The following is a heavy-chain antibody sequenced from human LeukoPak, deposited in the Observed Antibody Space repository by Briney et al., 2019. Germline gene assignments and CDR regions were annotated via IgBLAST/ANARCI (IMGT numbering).Heavy chain of an antibody. CDR1: EFAFSTYS. J-gene: IGHJ4*02. V-gene: IGHV3-48*02. CDR2: ISTGSSTT. Sequence: GGSLRLSCAASEFAFSTYSMNWVRQAPGKGLEWVSYISTGSSTTYYADSVKGRFTISGDNVENSLYLQMNSLRDEDTAVYYCARVAAGYSVNYFDYWGQGTLVTVSS. D-gene: IGHD4-23*01. CDR3: ARVAAGYSVNYFDY.